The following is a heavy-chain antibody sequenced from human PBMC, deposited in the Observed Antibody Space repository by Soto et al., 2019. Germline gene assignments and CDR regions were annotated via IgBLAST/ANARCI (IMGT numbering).Heavy chain of an antibody. CDR1: GFTFSSYE. J-gene: IGHJ4*02. CDR3: ATLPVDAVDY. D-gene: IGHD2-2*01. V-gene: IGHV3-48*03. Sequence: GGSLRLSCAASGFTFSSYEMNWVRQAPGKGLEWVSYISSSGSTIYYADSVKGRFTISRDNAKNSLYLQMNRLRAEDTAVYYCATLPVDAVDYWGQGTLVTVSS. CDR2: ISSSGSTI.